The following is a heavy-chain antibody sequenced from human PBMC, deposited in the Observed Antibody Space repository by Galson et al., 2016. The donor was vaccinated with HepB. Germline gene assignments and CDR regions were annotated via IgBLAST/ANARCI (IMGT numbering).Heavy chain of an antibody. CDR2: IGGGGGSP. Sequence: SLRLSCAASGFTFSNHWMHWVRQAPGKGLVWVSAIGGGGGSPSYADSVKGRFTISRDDSKNTLYLQMNSLKTEDTAVYYCTTDLGRAPLYDYVWGSYRPDYWGQGTLVTVSS. D-gene: IGHD3-16*02. CDR1: GFTFSNHW. J-gene: IGHJ4*02. CDR3: TTDLGRAPLYDYVWGSYRPDY. V-gene: IGHV3-23*01.